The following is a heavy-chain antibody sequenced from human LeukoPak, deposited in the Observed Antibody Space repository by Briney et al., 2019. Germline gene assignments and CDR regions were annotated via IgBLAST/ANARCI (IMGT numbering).Heavy chain of an antibody. D-gene: IGHD6-13*01. CDR2: IYYSGST. Sequence: PSETLSLTCTVSGGSISSYYWSWIRQPPGKGLEWIGYIYYSGSTNYNPSLKSRVTISVDTSKNQFSLKLSSVTAADTAVYYCARSYSSSWNLYYYYGMDVWGQGTTVNVSS. J-gene: IGHJ6*02. CDR3: ARSYSSSWNLYYYYGMDV. CDR1: GGSISSYY. V-gene: IGHV4-59*08.